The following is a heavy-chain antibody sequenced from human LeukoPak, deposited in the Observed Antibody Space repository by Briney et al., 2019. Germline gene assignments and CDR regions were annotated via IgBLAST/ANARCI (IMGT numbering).Heavy chain of an antibody. CDR1: GYTFTIYG. D-gene: IGHD2-15*01. Sequence: ASVKVSCKASGYTFTIYGISWVRQAPGQGLEWMGWISAYNGNTNYAQKLQGRVTMTTDTSTSTAYMELRSLRSDDTAVYYCTRDVGYCSGGSCSRAFDIWGQGTMVTVSS. CDR2: ISAYNGNT. V-gene: IGHV1-18*01. CDR3: TRDVGYCSGGSCSRAFDI. J-gene: IGHJ3*02.